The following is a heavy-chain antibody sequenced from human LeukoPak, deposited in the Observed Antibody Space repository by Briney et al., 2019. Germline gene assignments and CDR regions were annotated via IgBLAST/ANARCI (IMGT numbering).Heavy chain of an antibody. CDR1: GGSIGSYY. D-gene: IGHD3-10*01. V-gene: IGHV4-59*08. CDR3: ARRGGSESYLFDY. J-gene: IGHJ4*02. Sequence: PSETLSLTCTVSGGSIGSYYWSWIRQPPGKGLQWIGNIYYSGSTNCNPSLNSRVAMSIDTSKNQFSIKLNSVTAADTAVYYCARRGGSESYLFDYWSQGTLVIVS. CDR2: IYYSGST.